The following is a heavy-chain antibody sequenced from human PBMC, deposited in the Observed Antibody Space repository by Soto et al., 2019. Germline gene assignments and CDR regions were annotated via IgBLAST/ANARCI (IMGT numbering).Heavy chain of an antibody. J-gene: IGHJ4*02. Sequence: ASVKVSCKASGYTFTSYAMHWVRQAPGQRLEWMGWINAGNGNTKYSQKFQGRVTITRDTSASTAYMELSSLRSEDTAVYYCASSSLTAAAPTFDYWGQGNLVTVSS. D-gene: IGHD2-2*01. CDR2: INAGNGNT. V-gene: IGHV1-3*01. CDR1: GYTFTSYA. CDR3: ASSSLTAAAPTFDY.